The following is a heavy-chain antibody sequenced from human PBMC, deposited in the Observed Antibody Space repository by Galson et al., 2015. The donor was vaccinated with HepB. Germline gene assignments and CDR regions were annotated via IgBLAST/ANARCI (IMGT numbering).Heavy chain of an antibody. CDR3: AHIIITFGGVIGDDSFDI. Sequence: PALVKPTQTLTLTCTFSGFSLITRGVGVGWIRQPPGKALEWVAIIYWDDDKRYSPSLKGRLTIAKDTSKNQVVLTMANVDPVGTATYYCAHIIITFGGVIGDDSFDIWGQGTMVTVSS. CDR1: GFSLITRGVG. CDR2: IYWDDDK. V-gene: IGHV2-5*02. D-gene: IGHD3-16*02. J-gene: IGHJ3*02.